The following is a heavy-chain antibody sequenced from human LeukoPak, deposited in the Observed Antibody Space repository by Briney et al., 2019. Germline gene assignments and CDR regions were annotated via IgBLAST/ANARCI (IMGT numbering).Heavy chain of an antibody. CDR3: ARGSPVAGNDY. J-gene: IGHJ4*02. CDR1: GLTFSSYE. Sequence: GGSLRLSCAASGLTFSSYEMNWVRQAPGKGLEWVSYISSSGSTIYYADSVKGRFTISRDNAKNSLYLQMNSLRAEDTAVYYCARGSPVAGNDYWGQGTLVTVSS. CDR2: ISSSGSTI. V-gene: IGHV3-48*03. D-gene: IGHD6-19*01.